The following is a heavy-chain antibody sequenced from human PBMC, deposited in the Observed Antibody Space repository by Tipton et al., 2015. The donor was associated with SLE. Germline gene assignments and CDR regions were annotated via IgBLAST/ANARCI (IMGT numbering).Heavy chain of an antibody. Sequence: SLRLSYAASGFTFDDYAMHWVRQAPGKGLEWVSGISWNSGSIGYADSVKGRFTISRDNAKNSLYLQMNSLRAEDTALYYCAKVPGYSGYDFAFDIWGQGTMVTVSS. D-gene: IGHD5-12*01. J-gene: IGHJ3*02. CDR3: AKVPGYSGYDFAFDI. V-gene: IGHV3-9*01. CDR1: GFTFDDYA. CDR2: ISWNSGSI.